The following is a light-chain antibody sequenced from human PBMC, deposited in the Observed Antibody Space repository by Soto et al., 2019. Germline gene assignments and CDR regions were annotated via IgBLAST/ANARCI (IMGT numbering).Light chain of an antibody. CDR1: SSNIGAGYE. V-gene: IGLV1-40*01. J-gene: IGLJ7*01. CDR3: QSYDSSLRGL. Sequence: QLVLTQPPSVSGAPGQRVTISCTGNSSNIGAGYEVHWYQQVPGAGPKLLIYDNNKRPSGVPDRFSGSKSGSSASLAIAGLQVEDEADYYCQSYDSSLRGLFGGGTQLTVL. CDR2: DNN.